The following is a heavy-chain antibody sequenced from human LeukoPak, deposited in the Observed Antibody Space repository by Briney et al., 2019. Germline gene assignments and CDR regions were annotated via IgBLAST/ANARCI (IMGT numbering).Heavy chain of an antibody. CDR3: PKALAARPGNCFDP. V-gene: IGHV1-69*04. CDR2: VIPIVGIA. J-gene: IGHJ5*02. D-gene: IGHD6-6*01. CDR1: AGTFSSDA. Sequence: GASVKVSCKASAGTFSSDAIGWVRQAPGQGREWMGRVIPIVGIANYAQNFKGRVTITPDKPTSPPYMELRSLRPEDQAVYSWPKALAARPGNCFDPWGRGTLVTLSS.